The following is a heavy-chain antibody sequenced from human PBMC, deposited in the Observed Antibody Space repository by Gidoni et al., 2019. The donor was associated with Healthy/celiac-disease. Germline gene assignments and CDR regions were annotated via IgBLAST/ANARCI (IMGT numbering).Heavy chain of an antibody. D-gene: IGHD3-16*01. CDR3: AKDEGWVVRPFGVDY. CDR1: GFTFSSYA. V-gene: IGHV3-23*01. J-gene: IGHJ4*02. Sequence: EVQLLESGGCLVQPGGSLRLSCAASGFTFSSYAMSWVRQAPGKGLEWVSAIRGSGGSTYYADSVKGRCTISRENSKNTLYLQMNSLRAEDTAVYYCAKDEGWVVRPFGVDYWGQGTLVTVSS. CDR2: IRGSGGST.